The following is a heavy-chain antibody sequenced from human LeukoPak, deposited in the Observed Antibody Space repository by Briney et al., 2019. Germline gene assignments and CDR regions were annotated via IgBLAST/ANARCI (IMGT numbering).Heavy chain of an antibody. CDR1: GFSLSTSGVG. V-gene: IGHV2-5*01. J-gene: IGHJ4*02. CDR2: IYWNDDK. CDR3: AHRQMTTRYFDY. D-gene: IGHD4-17*01. Sequence: SGPTLVKPTQTLTPTCTFSGFSLSTSGVGVGWIRQPPGKALEWLALIYWNDDKRYSPSLKSRLTITKDTSKNQVVLTMTNMDPVDTATYYCAHRQMTTRYFDYWGQGTLVTVSS.